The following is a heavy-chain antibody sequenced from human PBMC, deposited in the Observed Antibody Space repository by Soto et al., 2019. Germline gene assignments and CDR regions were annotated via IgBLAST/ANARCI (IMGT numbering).Heavy chain of an antibody. CDR2: MNPNSGNT. CDR1: GYTFNFYG. D-gene: IGHD4-17*01. CDR3: ARGRTVFSFDY. J-gene: IGHJ4*02. V-gene: IGHV1-8*02. Sequence: GASVKVSCKASGYTFNFYGITWVRQAPGQGLEWMGWMNPNSGNTGYAQKFQGRVTMTRNTSISTAYMELSSLRSEDTAVYYCARGRTVFSFDYWGQGTLVTVSS.